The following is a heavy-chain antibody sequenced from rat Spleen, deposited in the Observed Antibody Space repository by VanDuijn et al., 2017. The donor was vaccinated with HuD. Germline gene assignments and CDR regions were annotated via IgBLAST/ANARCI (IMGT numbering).Heavy chain of an antibody. Sequence: EVQLVESGGGLVQPGRSMKLSCAASGFTFSNYYMAWVRQAPTKGLQWVASISPGGDNTYYRDSVKGRFTISRDSAESTLYLQMASLTSDDTATYYCSRPGTGSWFTYWGQGTLVTVSS. CDR1: GFTFSNYY. J-gene: IGHJ3*01. CDR3: SRPGTGSWFTY. V-gene: IGHV5-25*01. CDR2: ISPGGDNT. D-gene: IGHD5-1*01.